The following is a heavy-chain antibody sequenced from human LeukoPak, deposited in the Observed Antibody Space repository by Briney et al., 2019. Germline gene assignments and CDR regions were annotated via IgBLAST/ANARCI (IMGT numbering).Heavy chain of an antibody. CDR2: IYSGGST. CDR1: GFTVSSNY. Sequence: GGSLRLSCAASGFTVSSNYMSWVRQAPGKGLEWVSVIYSGGSTYYADSVKGRFTISRDNSKNTLYLQMNSLRAEDTAVYYCARPPSRNTPFYGDYWYFDLWGRGTLVTVSS. V-gene: IGHV3-53*01. CDR3: ARPPSRNTPFYGDYWYFDL. J-gene: IGHJ2*01. D-gene: IGHD4-17*01.